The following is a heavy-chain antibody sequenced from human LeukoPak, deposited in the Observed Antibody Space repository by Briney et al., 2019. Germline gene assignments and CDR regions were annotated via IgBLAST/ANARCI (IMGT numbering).Heavy chain of an antibody. CDR2: ISSSSSYI. CDR1: GFTFSSYS. Sequence: TGGSLRLSCAASGFTFSSYSMNWVRQAPGKGLEWVSSISSSSSYIYYADSVKGRFTISRDDAKNSLYLQMNSLRAEDTAVYYCARLVCSSTSCYDYWGQGTLVTVSS. V-gene: IGHV3-21*01. J-gene: IGHJ4*02. D-gene: IGHD2-2*01. CDR3: ARLVCSSTSCYDY.